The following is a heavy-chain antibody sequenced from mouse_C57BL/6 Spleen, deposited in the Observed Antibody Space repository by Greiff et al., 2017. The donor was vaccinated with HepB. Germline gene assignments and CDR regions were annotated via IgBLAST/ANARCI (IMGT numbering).Heavy chain of an antibody. D-gene: IGHD1-1*01. CDR3: ARDYYGSSPLAMDY. J-gene: IGHJ4*01. Sequence: VQGVESGPELVKPGASVKISCKASGYAFSSSWMNWVKQRPGKGLEWIGRIYPGDGDTNYNGKFKGKATLTADKSSSTAYMQLSSLTSEDSAVYFCARDYYGSSPLAMDYWGQGTSVTVSS. CDR2: IYPGDGDT. CDR1: GYAFSSSW. V-gene: IGHV1-82*01.